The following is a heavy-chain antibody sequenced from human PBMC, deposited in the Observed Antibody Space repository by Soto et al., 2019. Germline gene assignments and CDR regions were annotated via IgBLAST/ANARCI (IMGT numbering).Heavy chain of an antibody. CDR3: ARDGGYSGYYLNDY. CDR2: IKQDESEK. D-gene: IGHD3-22*01. CDR1: GFTFSSYW. Sequence: EVQLVESGGGLVQPGGPLRLSCAASGFTFSSYWMSWVRQAPGKGLECVANIKQDESEKYYVDSVKGRFTISRDNAKNSLYLQMNSLRAEDTAIYYCARDGGYSGYYLNDYGGKVTLVTVSS. J-gene: IGHJ4*02. V-gene: IGHV3-7*05.